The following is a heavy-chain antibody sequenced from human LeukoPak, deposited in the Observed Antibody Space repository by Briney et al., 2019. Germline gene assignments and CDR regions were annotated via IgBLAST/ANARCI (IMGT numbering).Heavy chain of an antibody. CDR1: GGSFSGYY. Sequence: NPSETLSLTCAVYGGSFSGYYWSWIRQPPGKGLEWIGEINHSGSTNYNPSLKSRVTISVDTSKNQFSLKLSSVTAADTAVYYCATVGSAEVGATTAFDIWGQGTMVTVSS. CDR3: ATVGSAEVGATTAFDI. CDR2: INHSGST. V-gene: IGHV4-34*01. J-gene: IGHJ3*02. D-gene: IGHD1-26*01.